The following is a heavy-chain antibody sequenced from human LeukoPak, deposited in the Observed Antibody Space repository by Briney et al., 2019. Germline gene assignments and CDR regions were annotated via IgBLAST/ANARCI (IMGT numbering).Heavy chain of an antibody. J-gene: IGHJ3*02. CDR3: DMYNWNDGYAFDI. CDR2: IIPILGIA. Sequence: SVKVSCKASGGTFSSYAISWVRQAPGQGLEWMGRIIPILGIANYAQKFQGRVTITADKSTSTAYMELSSLRSEDTAVYYCDMYNWNDGYAFDIWGQGTMVTVSS. V-gene: IGHV1-69*04. CDR1: GGTFSSYA. D-gene: IGHD1-20*01.